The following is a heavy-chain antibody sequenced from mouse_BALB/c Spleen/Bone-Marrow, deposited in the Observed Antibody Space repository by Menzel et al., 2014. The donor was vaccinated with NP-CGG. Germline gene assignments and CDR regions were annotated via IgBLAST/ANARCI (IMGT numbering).Heavy chain of an antibody. CDR3: ARDGNYYFDY. Sequence: QVQLQQSGAELVKPGAPVKLSCKASGYTFTRYWMNWVKQRPGRGLEWIGRIDPSDSETHYNQKFKDKATLTVDKSSSTAYIQLSSLTSEDSAVYYCARDGNYYFDYWGQGTTLTV. CDR1: GYTFTRYW. J-gene: IGHJ2*01. CDR2: IDPSDSET. V-gene: IGHV1-69*02. D-gene: IGHD2-1*01.